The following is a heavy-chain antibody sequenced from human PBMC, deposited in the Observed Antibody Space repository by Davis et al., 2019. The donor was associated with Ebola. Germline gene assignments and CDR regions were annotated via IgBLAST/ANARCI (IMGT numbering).Heavy chain of an antibody. CDR2: ISTYSGDT. D-gene: IGHD3-22*01. Sequence: ASVKVSCKASGYTFTSFGISWVRQAPGQGLEWMGWISTYSGDTNYAQKLQGRVTMTTDTSTSTAHMELRGLRSDDTAVYYCARWALYDSSGYRMDVWGQGTTVTVSS. J-gene: IGHJ6*02. CDR1: GYTFTSFG. V-gene: IGHV1-18*01. CDR3: ARWALYDSSGYRMDV.